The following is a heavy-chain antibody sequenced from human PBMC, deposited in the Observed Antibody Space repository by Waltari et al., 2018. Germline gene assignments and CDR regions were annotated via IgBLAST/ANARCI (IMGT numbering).Heavy chain of an antibody. D-gene: IGHD6-19*01. Sequence: EVQLVESGGGLVQPGGSLRLSCAASGFTVSSNDMSWVRQAPGKGLEWVSLIYSGSRTYYADSVKGRFTIARDNSKNTLYLQMNSLRAEDTAVYYCTRDAGAVAAEGDYWGQGTLVTVSS. J-gene: IGHJ4*02. V-gene: IGHV3-66*01. CDR2: IYSGSRT. CDR1: GFTVSSND. CDR3: TRDAGAVAAEGDY.